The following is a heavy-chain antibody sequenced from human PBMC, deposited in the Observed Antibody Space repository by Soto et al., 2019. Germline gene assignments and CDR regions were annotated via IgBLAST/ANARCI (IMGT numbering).Heavy chain of an antibody. Sequence: PGGSLRLSCAGTGFTFSTYWMHWVRQAPGKGLEWVSRIKTDGTITGYADSVKGRFTIPRDNAKNTLYLQMNSLRAEDTAVYYCARGGVIVVGLDVWGQGTTVTVSS. J-gene: IGHJ6*02. CDR2: IKTDGTIT. CDR3: ARGGVIVVGLDV. V-gene: IGHV3-74*01. D-gene: IGHD3-22*01. CDR1: GFTFSTYW.